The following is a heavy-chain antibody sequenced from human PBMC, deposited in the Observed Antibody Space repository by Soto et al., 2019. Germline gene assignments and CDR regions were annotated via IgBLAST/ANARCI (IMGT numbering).Heavy chain of an antibody. D-gene: IGHD2-15*01. CDR2: ISYDGSNK. CDR1: GFTFSSYG. V-gene: IGHV3-30*18. J-gene: IGHJ6*02. CDR3: AKSQSSRSDYYYYGMDV. Sequence: PGGSLRLSCAASGFTFSSYGMHWVRQAPGKGLEWVAVISYDGSNKYHADSVKGRFTISRDNSKNTLYLQMNSLRAEDTAVYYCAKSQSSRSDYYYYGMDVWGQGTTVTVSS.